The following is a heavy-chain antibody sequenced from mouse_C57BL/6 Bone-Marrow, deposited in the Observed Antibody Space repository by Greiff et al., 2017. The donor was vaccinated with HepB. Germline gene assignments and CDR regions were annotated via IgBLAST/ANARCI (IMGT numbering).Heavy chain of an antibody. CDR3: ARDYGSSSAWFAY. Sequence: VQLQESGPELVKPGASVKISCKASGYAFSSSWMNWVKQRPGKGLEWIGRIYPGDGDTNYNGKFKGKATLTADKSSSTAYMQLSSLTSEDSAVYFCARDYGSSSAWFAYWGQGTLVTVSA. CDR1: GYAFSSSW. D-gene: IGHD1-1*01. V-gene: IGHV1-82*01. CDR2: IYPGDGDT. J-gene: IGHJ3*01.